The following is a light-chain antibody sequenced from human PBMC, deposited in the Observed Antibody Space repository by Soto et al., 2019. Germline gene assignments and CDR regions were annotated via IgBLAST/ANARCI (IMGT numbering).Light chain of an antibody. CDR1: QSLLHSSGCNY. V-gene: IGKV2-28*01. Sequence: DIVMTQSPLSLPVTPGEPASISCRSSQSLLHSSGCNYLDWYLQKPGQSPQLLIYLGSNRASGVPDRFSGSGSGTDFTLKISRVEAEDVGVYYCMQALQTPRTFGQGTKV. CDR2: LGS. CDR3: MQALQTPRT. J-gene: IGKJ1*01.